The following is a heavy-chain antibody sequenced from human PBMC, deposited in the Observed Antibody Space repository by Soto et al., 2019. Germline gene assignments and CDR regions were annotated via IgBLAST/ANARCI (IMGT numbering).Heavy chain of an antibody. CDR1: GFTFSSYA. V-gene: IGHV3-23*01. Sequence: EVQLLESGGGLVQPGGSLRLSCAASGFTFSSYAMSWVRQAPGKGLEWVSAISGSGGSTYYADSVKGRFTISRDNSKNTLYLQMNSLRAEDTAVYYCAKDVTSGREGLVGPHDYWGQGTLVTVSS. D-gene: IGHD1-26*01. J-gene: IGHJ4*02. CDR3: AKDVTSGREGLVGPHDY. CDR2: ISGSGGST.